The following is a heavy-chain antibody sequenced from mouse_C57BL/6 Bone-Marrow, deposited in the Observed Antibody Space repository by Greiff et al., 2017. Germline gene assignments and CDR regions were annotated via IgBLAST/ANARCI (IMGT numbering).Heavy chain of an antibody. D-gene: IGHD2-2*01. CDR3: ARNLVLSYYCDY. CDR2: IYIGNGYT. V-gene: IGHV1-58*01. CDR1: GYTFTSYG. J-gene: IGHJ2*01. Sequence: VQLQQSGAELVRPGSSVKMSCKTSGYTFTSYGINWVKQRPGQGLDWIGYIYIGNGYTEYTEKFKGKATLTSDTSSSTAYMQLSSLTSEDSAIYFCARNLVLSYYCDYWGQGTTLTGSS.